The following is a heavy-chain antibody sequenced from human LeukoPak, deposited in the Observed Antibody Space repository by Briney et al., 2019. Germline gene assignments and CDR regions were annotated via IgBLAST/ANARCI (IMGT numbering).Heavy chain of an antibody. J-gene: IGHJ4*02. CDR2: ISYDGSNK. CDR1: GFTFSSYA. D-gene: IGHD4-17*01. V-gene: IGHV3-30*04. CDR3: ASGYGDYVESTVFDY. Sequence: GRSLRLSCAASGFTFSSYAMHWVRQAPGKGLEWVAVISYDGSNKYYADSVKGRFTISRDNSKNTLYLQMNSLRAEDTAVYHCASGYGDYVESTVFDYWGQGTLVTVSS.